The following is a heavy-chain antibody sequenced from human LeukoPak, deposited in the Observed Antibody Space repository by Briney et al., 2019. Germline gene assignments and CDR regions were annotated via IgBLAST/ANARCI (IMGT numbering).Heavy chain of an antibody. Sequence: SETLSLTCAVSGGSISSGGYSWSWIRQPPGKGLEWIGRIYTSGSTNYNPSLKSRVTMSVDTSKNQFSLKLSSVTAANTAVYYCARPAASDAFDIWGQGTMVTVSS. CDR1: GGSISSGGYS. CDR3: ARPAASDAFDI. J-gene: IGHJ3*02. D-gene: IGHD6-13*01. V-gene: IGHV4-61*02. CDR2: IYTSGST.